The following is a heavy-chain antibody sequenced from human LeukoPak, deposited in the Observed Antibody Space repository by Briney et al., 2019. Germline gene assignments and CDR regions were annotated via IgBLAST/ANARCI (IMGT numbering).Heavy chain of an antibody. J-gene: IGHJ4*02. D-gene: IGHD6-13*01. V-gene: IGHV4-30-4*01. CDR1: GGSISSGDYY. Sequence: SQTLSLTCTVSGGSISSGDYYWSWIRQPPGKGLEWIGYIYYSGSTYYNPSLKSLVTISVDTSKNQFSLKLSSVTAADTAVYYCARWYSSSWAFDYWGQGTLVTVSS. CDR2: IYYSGST. CDR3: ARWYSSSWAFDY.